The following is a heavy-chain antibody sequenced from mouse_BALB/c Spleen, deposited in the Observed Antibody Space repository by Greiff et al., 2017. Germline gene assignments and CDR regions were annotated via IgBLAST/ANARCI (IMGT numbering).Heavy chain of an antibody. CDR1: GFTFSSYA. D-gene: IGHD2-10*02. CDR3: AREEEYGNYVRAMDY. Sequence: EVMLVESGGGLVKPGGSLKLSCAASGFTFSSYAMSWVRQTPEKRLEWVASISSGGSTYYPDSVKGRFTISRDNARNILYLQMSSLRSEDTAMYYCAREEEYGNYVRAMDYWGQGTSVTVSS. CDR2: ISSGGST. J-gene: IGHJ4*01. V-gene: IGHV5-6-5*01.